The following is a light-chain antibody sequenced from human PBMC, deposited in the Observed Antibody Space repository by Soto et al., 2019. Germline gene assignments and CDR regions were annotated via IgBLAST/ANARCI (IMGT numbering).Light chain of an antibody. Sequence: ELVLTQSPGTLSLSPGERATLSCRASQSVSSTYIAWYQQNPGQAPRLLIYGASNRATGIPDRFSGSGSGTDFTLTISRLEPEDFAVYFCQQYGRSPPFTFGQGTKVDIK. J-gene: IGKJ2*01. CDR3: QQYGRSPPFT. CDR1: QSVSSTY. CDR2: GAS. V-gene: IGKV3-20*01.